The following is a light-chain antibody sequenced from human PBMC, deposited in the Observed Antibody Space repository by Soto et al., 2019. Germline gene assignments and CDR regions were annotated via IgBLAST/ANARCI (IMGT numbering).Light chain of an antibody. V-gene: IGKV3-15*01. Sequence: EIVITQSPGTLSLSPGERATLSCRASQSVSGTYLAWYQQKPGQAPRLLIYGASTRATGIPARFSGSGSGTEFTLTISSLQSEDFAVYYCQQYNNWPKTFGQGTKVDSK. CDR3: QQYNNWPKT. J-gene: IGKJ1*01. CDR1: QSVSGTY. CDR2: GAS.